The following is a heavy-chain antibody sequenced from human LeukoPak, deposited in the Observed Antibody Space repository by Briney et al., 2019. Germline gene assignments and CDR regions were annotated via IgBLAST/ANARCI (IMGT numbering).Heavy chain of an antibody. V-gene: IGHV4-39*01. CDR3: ARRYYDILTGYYSEG. J-gene: IGHJ4*02. D-gene: IGHD3-9*01. CDR2: IYYSGST. CDR1: GGSISSSSYY. Sequence: PSETLSLTCTVSGGSISSSSYYWGWIRQPPGKGLEWIGSIYYSGSTYYNPSLKSRVTISADTSKNQFSLKLSSVTAADTAVYYCARRYYDILTGYYSEGWGQGTLVTVSS.